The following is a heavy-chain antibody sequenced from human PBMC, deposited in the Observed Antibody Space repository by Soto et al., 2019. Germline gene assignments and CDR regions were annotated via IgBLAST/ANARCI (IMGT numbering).Heavy chain of an antibody. J-gene: IGHJ3*02. V-gene: IGHV3-48*02. Sequence: EVQLVESGGDLVQPGQSLRLSCAASGFSFSSYSMNWVRQAPGKGLEWISYLSSSKTYIWDADSVKGGFTISRDNAKNSLSLQMNSLRDEDTAVYYCVRDSGWAFDIWGLGTMVTVSS. CDR3: VRDSGWAFDI. D-gene: IGHD6-19*01. CDR1: GFSFSSYS. CDR2: LSSSKTYI.